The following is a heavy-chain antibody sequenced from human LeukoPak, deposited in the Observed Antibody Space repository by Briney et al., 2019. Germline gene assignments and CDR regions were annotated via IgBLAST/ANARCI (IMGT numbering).Heavy chain of an antibody. CDR3: ARAVGGSTPVSEFDY. J-gene: IGHJ4*02. Sequence: GGSLRLSCAASGFTFSDYYMSWIRQAPGKGLEWVSYISSSGSTIYYADSVKGQFTISRDNAKNSLYLQMNSLRAEDTAVYYCARAVGGSTPVSEFDYWGQGTLVTVSS. CDR2: ISSSGSTI. V-gene: IGHV3-11*04. D-gene: IGHD1-26*01. CDR1: GFTFSDYY.